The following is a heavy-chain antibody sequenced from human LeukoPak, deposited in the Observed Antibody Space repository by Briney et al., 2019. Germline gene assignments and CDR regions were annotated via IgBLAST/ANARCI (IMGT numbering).Heavy chain of an antibody. CDR1: GFTFSSYG. CDR3: AKKLEYYFDY. J-gene: IGHJ4*02. D-gene: IGHD3-10*01. Sequence: GGSLRLSCAASGFTFSSYGMHWVREAPGKGLEWVAFIRYDGSNKYYADSVKGRFTISRDNSKNTLYLQMNSLRAEDTAVYYCAKKLEYYFDYWGQGTLVTVSS. CDR2: IRYDGSNK. V-gene: IGHV3-30*02.